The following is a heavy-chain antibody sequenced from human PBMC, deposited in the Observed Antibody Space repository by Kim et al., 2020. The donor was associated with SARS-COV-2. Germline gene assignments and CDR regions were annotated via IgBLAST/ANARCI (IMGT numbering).Heavy chain of an antibody. J-gene: IGHJ6*04. V-gene: IGHV3-7*01. CDR2: IKQDGSEK. Sequence: GGSLRLSCAASGFTFSSYWMSWVRQAPGKGLEWVANIKQDGSEKYYVDSVKGRFTISRDNAKNSLYLQMNSLRAEDTAVYYCARDRGPGAYDFWSGYYKWEGADYYYVMDVWGEGTTVSVSS. CDR3: ARDRGPGAYDFWSGYYKWEGADYYYVMDV. D-gene: IGHD3-3*01. CDR1: GFTFSSYW.